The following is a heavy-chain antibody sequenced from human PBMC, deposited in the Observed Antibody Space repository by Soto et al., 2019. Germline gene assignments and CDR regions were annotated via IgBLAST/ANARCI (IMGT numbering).Heavy chain of an antibody. J-gene: IGHJ4*02. Sequence: EVQLLESGGGLVQPGGSLRLSCAASGFTFSSYAMSWVRQAPGKGLEWVSAISGSGGSTYYADYVKGRFTISRDNSKNTLYLQMNSLRAEDTAVYYCAKDLRTESIVLMVYAGDYWGQGTLVTVSS. CDR2: ISGSGGST. CDR3: AKDLRTESIVLMVYAGDY. CDR1: GFTFSSYA. V-gene: IGHV3-23*01. D-gene: IGHD2-8*01.